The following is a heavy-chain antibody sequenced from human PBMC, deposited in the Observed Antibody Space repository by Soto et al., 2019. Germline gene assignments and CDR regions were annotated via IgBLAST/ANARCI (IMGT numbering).Heavy chain of an antibody. Sequence: QVQLQQLGAGLLKPSETLSLTCAVYGGSFSGYYWTWIRHPPRAGLGWIGEINHSGSTNYNPSPKNRVTISVDTSKNHFSLKPTSVTAADTAVYYCARDKITGLFDYWGQGTLVTVSS. J-gene: IGHJ4*02. CDR1: GGSFSGYY. D-gene: IGHD2-8*02. CDR3: ARDKITGLFDY. CDR2: INHSGST. V-gene: IGHV4-34*01.